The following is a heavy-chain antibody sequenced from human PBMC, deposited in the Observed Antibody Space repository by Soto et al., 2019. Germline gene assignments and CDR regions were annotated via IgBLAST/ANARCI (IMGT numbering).Heavy chain of an antibody. J-gene: IGHJ4*02. Sequence: QVQLQESGPGLVKPSETLSLTCTVSGGSISSYYWSWIRQPPGKGLEWIGYIYYSGSTNYNPSLKRLXHIXVXRSQNPFSLKLSSVTAADTAVYYCARAVAGTPYFDYWGQGTLVTVSS. D-gene: IGHD6-19*01. CDR1: GGSISSYY. CDR3: ARAVAGTPYFDY. CDR2: IYYSGST. V-gene: IGHV4-59*12.